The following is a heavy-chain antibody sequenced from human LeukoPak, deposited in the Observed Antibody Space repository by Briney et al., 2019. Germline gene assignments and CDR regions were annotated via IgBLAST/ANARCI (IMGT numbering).Heavy chain of an antibody. CDR2: IIPIFGTA. V-gene: IGHV1-69*13. J-gene: IGHJ6*02. Sequence: SVKVSCKASGGTFISYAISWVRQAPGQGLEWMGGIIPIFGTANYAQKFQGRVTITADESTSTAYMELSSLRSEDTAVYYCASIVVVTGATYYYGMDVWGQGTTVTVSS. CDR3: ASIVVVTGATYYYGMDV. CDR1: GGTFISYA. D-gene: IGHD2-21*02.